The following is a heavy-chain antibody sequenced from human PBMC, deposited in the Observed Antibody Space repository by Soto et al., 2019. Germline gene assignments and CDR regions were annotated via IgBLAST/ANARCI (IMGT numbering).Heavy chain of an antibody. J-gene: IGHJ4*02. CDR2: ISYDGSNN. CDR3: ARDWSQWLDDY. Sequence: QVQLVESGGGVVQPGRSLRLSCAASGFPFSSYTMHWVRQAPGKGLEWVAFISYDGSNNDYADSVKGRFTISRDNSKNTLYLQMGSLRSDDTAVYYCARDWSQWLDDYWGQGTLVTVSS. D-gene: IGHD6-19*01. CDR1: GFPFSSYT. V-gene: IGHV3-30*04.